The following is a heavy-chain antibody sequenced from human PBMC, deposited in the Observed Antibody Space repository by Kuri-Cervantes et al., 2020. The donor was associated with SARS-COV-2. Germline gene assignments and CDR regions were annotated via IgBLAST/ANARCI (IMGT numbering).Heavy chain of an antibody. V-gene: IGHV5-10-1*01. Sequence: GESLKISCQGSGYSFSSYWISWVRQMPGKGLEWMGRIDPSDSYTHYNPSFQGHVTISADKSISTAYLEWSSLRASDTAMYFCAREMSESTSGSWFDPWGQGTLVTVSS. CDR3: AREMSESTSGSWFDP. D-gene: IGHD1-1*01. J-gene: IGHJ5*02. CDR2: IDPSDSYT. CDR1: GYSFSSYW.